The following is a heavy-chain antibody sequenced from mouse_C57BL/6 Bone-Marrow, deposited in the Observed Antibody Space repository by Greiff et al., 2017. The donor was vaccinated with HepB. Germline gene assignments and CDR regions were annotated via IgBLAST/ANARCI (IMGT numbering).Heavy chain of an antibody. Sequence: EVKLMESGPELVKPGASVKIPCKASGYTFTDYNMDWVKQSHGKSLEWIGDINPNNGGTIYNQKFKGKATLTVDKSSSTAYMELRSLTSEDTAVYYCARGDYYGSSYEYYFDYWGQGTTLTVSS. CDR3: ARGDYYGSSYEYYFDY. D-gene: IGHD1-1*01. CDR2: INPNNGGT. J-gene: IGHJ2*01. V-gene: IGHV1-18*01. CDR1: GYTFTDYN.